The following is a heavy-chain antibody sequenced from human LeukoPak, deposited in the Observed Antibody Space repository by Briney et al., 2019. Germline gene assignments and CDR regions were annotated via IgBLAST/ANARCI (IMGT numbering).Heavy chain of an antibody. CDR1: GFTFSSYA. V-gene: IGHV3-23*01. D-gene: IGHD5-18*01. J-gene: IGHJ3*01. CDR3: AKDAGGYTYGYDAFDV. CDR2: ISNIGGST. Sequence: PGGSLRLSCAASGFTFSSYAMSWVRQAPGRGLEWVSAISNIGGSTYYADYVKGRLTISRDNSKNTLSLQMNSLRAEDTAVYYCAKDAGGYTYGYDAFDVWGQGTMVTVSS.